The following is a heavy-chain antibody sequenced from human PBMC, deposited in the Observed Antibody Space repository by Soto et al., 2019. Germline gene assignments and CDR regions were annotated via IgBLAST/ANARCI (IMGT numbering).Heavy chain of an antibody. CDR2: ISYDGSNK. CDR3: ARQGYCSGGSCYISAFDI. Sequence: GWSLRLSCAASGFTFSSYAMHWVRQAPGKGLEWVAVISYDGSNKYYADSVKGRFTISRDNSKSTLYLQMNSLRAEDTAVYYCARQGYCSGGSCYISAFDIWGQGTMVTVSS. CDR1: GFTFSSYA. J-gene: IGHJ3*02. V-gene: IGHV3-30-3*01. D-gene: IGHD2-15*01.